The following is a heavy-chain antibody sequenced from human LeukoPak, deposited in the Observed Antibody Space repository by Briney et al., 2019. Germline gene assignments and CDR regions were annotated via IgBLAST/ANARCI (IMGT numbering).Heavy chain of an antibody. CDR1: GFTFSSYS. D-gene: IGHD3-10*01. CDR3: ARGTVTMVDY. Sequence: PGGSLRLSCAASGFTFSSYSMNWVRQAPGKGLEWVSSISSSSSYIYYADSVKGRFTISRDNSKNTLFLQMNSLRAGDTAVYYCARGTVTMVDYWGQGTLVTVSS. CDR2: ISSSSSYI. J-gene: IGHJ4*02. V-gene: IGHV3-21*01.